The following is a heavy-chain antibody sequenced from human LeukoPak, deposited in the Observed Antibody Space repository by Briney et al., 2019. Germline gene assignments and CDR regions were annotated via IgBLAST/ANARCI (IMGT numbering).Heavy chain of an antibody. CDR1: GYTFTDYY. Sequence: ASVKVSCKASGYTFTDYYIHWVRQAPGQGLEWMGWINPNRGDTNFAPNFHGRVTMTRGTSINTAYMDLSRLRSDDTAVYFCARDEVRGVMRVYGAEYFHHWGQGTLVSVSS. V-gene: IGHV1-2*02. CDR2: INPNRGDT. D-gene: IGHD3-10*01. CDR3: ARDEVRGVMRVYGAEYFHH. J-gene: IGHJ1*01.